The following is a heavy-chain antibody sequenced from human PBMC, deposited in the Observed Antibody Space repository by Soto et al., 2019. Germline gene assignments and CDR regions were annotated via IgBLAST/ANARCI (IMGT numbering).Heavy chain of an antibody. CDR3: AKDLYASGWSGKQYYFDY. CDR1: GITFSTYA. CDR2: ISGIGDNT. V-gene: IGHV3-23*01. J-gene: IGHJ4*02. Sequence: GGFLRLSCAASGITFSTYAMSWVRQAPGKGLQWVSGISGIGDNTHYADSVKGRFTISRDNSKNTLYLQMNSLRVEDTAIYYCAKDLYASGWSGKQYYFDYWGQGTLVTVSS. D-gene: IGHD6-13*01.